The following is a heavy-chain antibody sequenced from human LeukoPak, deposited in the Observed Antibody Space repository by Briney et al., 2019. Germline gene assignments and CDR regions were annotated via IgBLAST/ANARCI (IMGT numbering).Heavy chain of an antibody. CDR3: TTDTFGARDS. CDR1: GYTFSNYW. J-gene: IGHJ4*02. Sequence: GGSLRLSCGGSGYTFSNYWMHWVRQGPGKGLVWVSRINTDGSTTNYADSVRGRFTISRDNTKNALYLQMNSLRAEDTAVYYCTTDTFGARDSWGQRTLVTVSS. CDR2: INTDGSTT. V-gene: IGHV3-74*01. D-gene: IGHD3-10*01.